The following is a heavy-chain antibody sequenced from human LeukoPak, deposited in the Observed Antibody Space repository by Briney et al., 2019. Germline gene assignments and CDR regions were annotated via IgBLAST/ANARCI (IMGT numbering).Heavy chain of an antibody. CDR1: GYTFSSYA. V-gene: IGHV1-3*03. D-gene: IGHD6-19*01. CDR2: INVGNGNT. Sequence: ASVKVSCKASGYTFSSYAMHWVRQAPGQRLEWMGWINVGNGNTKYSQEFQGRVTITRDTSANTAYMELGSLRSEDMAVYYCARDQFGSGWSVDYWGQGTLVTVSS. J-gene: IGHJ4*02. CDR3: ARDQFGSGWSVDY.